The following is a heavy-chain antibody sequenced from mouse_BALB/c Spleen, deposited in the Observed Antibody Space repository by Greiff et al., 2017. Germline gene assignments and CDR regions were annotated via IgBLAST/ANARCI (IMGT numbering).Heavy chain of an antibody. CDR1: GYTFSSYW. V-gene: IGHV1-9*01. D-gene: IGHD2-1*01. CDR3: ATSGGNYYFDY. Sequence: VKLQESGAELMKPGASVKISCKATGYTFSSYWIEWVKQRPGHGLEWIGEILPGSGSTNYNEKFKGKATFTADTSSNTAYMQLSSLTSEDSAVYYYATSGGNYYFDYWGQGTTLTVSS. J-gene: IGHJ2*01. CDR2: ILPGSGST.